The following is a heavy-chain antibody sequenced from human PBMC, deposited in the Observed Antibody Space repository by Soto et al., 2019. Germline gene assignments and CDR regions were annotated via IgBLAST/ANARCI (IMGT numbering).Heavy chain of an antibody. CDR2: ISGSGGST. V-gene: IGHV3-23*01. CDR1: GFTFSSYA. CDR3: SRAPPNLNWFDP. J-gene: IGHJ5*02. Sequence: PGGSLRLSCAASGFTFSSYAMSWVRQAPGKGLEWVSAISGSGGSTYYADSVKGRFTISRDNSKNTLYLQMNSLRAEDTAVYYCSRAPPNLNWFDPWGQGTLVTVSS.